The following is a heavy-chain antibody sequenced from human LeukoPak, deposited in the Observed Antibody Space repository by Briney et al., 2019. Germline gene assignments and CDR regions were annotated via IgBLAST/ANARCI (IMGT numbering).Heavy chain of an antibody. CDR2: ITGGGSGI. CDR1: GFTFSNYA. CDR3: AREQDGYFDY. Sequence: SGASLRLSCAASGFTFSNYAMSWVRQAPGKGLEWVSAITGGGSGIYYADSMKSRFTISRDTSKNTLYLQINSLRAEDTAVYYCAREQDGYFDYWGQGTLVTVSS. V-gene: IGHV3-23*01. J-gene: IGHJ4*02.